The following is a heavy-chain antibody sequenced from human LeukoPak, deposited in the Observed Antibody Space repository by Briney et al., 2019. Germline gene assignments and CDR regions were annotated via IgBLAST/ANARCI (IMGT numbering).Heavy chain of an antibody. CDR1: GGSFSGYY. J-gene: IGHJ3*02. CDR2: INHSGST. D-gene: IGHD3-10*01. V-gene: IGHV4-34*01. Sequence: SETLSLTCAVYGGSFSGYYWSWIRQPPGKGLEWMGEINHSGSTNYNPSLKSRVTISVDTSKNQFSLKLSSVTAADTAVYYCARLFEGTFDIWGQGTMVTVSS. CDR3: ARLFEGTFDI.